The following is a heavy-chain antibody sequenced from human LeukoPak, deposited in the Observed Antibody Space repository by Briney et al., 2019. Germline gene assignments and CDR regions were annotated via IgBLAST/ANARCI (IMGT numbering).Heavy chain of an antibody. CDR1: GYSFTNFW. CDR2: VYPGDSDT. Sequence: GESLKSSCQASGYSFTNFWIGWVRQMPGKGLEWVGVVYPGDSDTNYSPSFEGQVTISADKSITTAYLQWSSLKASDTAMYYCATLSGTFHRGVYVDFWGQGTLVTVSS. V-gene: IGHV5-51*01. CDR3: ATLSGTFHRGVYVDF. J-gene: IGHJ4*02. D-gene: IGHD3-3*01.